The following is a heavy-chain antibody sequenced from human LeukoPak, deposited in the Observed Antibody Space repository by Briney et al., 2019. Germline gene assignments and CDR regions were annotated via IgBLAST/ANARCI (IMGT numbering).Heavy chain of an antibody. CDR3: ARAGVGGSGGSGYNCSDP. Sequence: GVSVKVSCKASGGTFSSYAISWVRQAPGQGLEWMGGIIPIFGTANYAQKFQGRVTITADKSTSTAYMELSSLRSEDTAVYYCARAGVGGSGGSGYNCSDPWGQETLVTVS. D-gene: IGHD2-15*01. CDR1: GGTFSSYA. J-gene: IGHJ5*02. V-gene: IGHV1-69*06. CDR2: IIPIFGTA.